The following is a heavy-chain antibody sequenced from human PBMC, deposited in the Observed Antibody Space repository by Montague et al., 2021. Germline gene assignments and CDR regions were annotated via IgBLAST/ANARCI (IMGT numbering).Heavy chain of an antibody. J-gene: IGHJ5*02. CDR3: ARADYRDIWFGEFPNWFDP. Sequence: SETLSLTCTVSGASISSSDYYWGWIRQPPGEGLEWIGSVSYSGSTYYNPSLQSRVTISVDTSKSHFSLKLTPVTAADSAVYYCARADYRDIWFGEFPNWFDPWGQGTLVTVSS. CDR2: VSYSGST. V-gene: IGHV4-39*02. D-gene: IGHD3-10*01. CDR1: GASISSSDYY.